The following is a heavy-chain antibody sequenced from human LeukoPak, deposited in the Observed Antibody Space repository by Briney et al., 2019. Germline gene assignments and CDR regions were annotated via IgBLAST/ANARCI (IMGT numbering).Heavy chain of an antibody. CDR3: ASDLSKQQVANWFDP. J-gene: IGHJ5*02. Sequence: ASVKVSCKASGYTFTGYYMHWVRQAPGQGLEWMGWINPNSGDTKYAQNFQGRVTMTRDTSISTAYMELSRLRSDDTAVYYCASDLSKQQVANWFDPWGQGTLVTVSS. CDR1: GYTFTGYY. V-gene: IGHV1-2*02. CDR2: INPNSGDT. D-gene: IGHD6-13*01.